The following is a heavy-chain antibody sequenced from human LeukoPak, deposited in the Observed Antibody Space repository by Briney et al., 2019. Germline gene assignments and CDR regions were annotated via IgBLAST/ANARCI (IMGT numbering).Heavy chain of an antibody. CDR1: GFTFSNAW. CDR3: TTVDTAMVTLGSRYYYYGMDV. CDR2: IKSKTDGGTT. D-gene: IGHD5-18*01. J-gene: IGHJ6*02. V-gene: IGHV3-15*01. Sequence: GGSLRLSWAASGFTFSNAWMSWVRQAPGKGLEWVGRIKSKTDGGTTDYAAPVKGRFTISRDDSKNTLYLQMNSLKTEDTAVYYCTTVDTAMVTLGSRYYYYGMDVWGQGTTVTVSS.